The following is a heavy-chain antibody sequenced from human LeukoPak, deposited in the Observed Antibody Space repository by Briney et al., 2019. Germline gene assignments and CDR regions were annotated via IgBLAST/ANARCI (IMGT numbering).Heavy chain of an antibody. CDR1: GFTFSSYG. D-gene: IGHD6-19*01. V-gene: IGHV3-30*18. CDR2: ISYDGSNK. Sequence: PGGSLRLSCAASGFTFSSYGMHWVRQAPGKGLEWVAVISYDGSNKYYADSVKGRFTISRDNSKNTLYLQMNSLRAEDTAVYYCAKDLAAVAGIGLLDYWGQGTLVTVSS. CDR3: AKDLAAVAGIGLLDY. J-gene: IGHJ4*02.